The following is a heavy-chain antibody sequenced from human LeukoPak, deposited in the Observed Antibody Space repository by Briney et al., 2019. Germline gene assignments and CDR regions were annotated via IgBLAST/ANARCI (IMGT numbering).Heavy chain of an antibody. CDR1: GFSFSSYG. CDR3: ARGRVEWELSSNYFDP. D-gene: IGHD4-11*01. V-gene: IGHV3-33*01. J-gene: IGHJ5*02. CDR2: IWYDGSNK. Sequence: GGPLRLSCAASGFSFSSYGMHWVRQAPGKGLEWVAVIWYDGSNKYYADSVKGRFTISRDNSKNTLYLQMNSLRAEDTAVYYCARGRVEWELSSNYFDPWGQGTLVTVSS.